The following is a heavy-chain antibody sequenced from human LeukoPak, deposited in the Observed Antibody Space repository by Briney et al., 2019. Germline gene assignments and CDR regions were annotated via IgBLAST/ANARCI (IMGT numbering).Heavy chain of an antibody. D-gene: IGHD3-22*01. CDR3: ARSPSGYRFDS. V-gene: IGHV4-61*01. J-gene: IGHJ4*02. CDR1: GGSVNRGTFF. CDR2: ISNSGST. Sequence: TSETLSLTCAVSGGSVNRGTFFWTWIRKPPGKGLERIGYISNSGSTNYHPSLKSRVTISSDTSKTQFTLKLTSVTAADTAVYFCARSPSGYRFDSWGQGTLVTVSS.